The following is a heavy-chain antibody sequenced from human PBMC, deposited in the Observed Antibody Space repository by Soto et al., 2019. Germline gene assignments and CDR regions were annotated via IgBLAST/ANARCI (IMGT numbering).Heavy chain of an antibody. J-gene: IGHJ4*02. CDR1: GGSFTSNNW. CDR3: AKIVSNSTFDY. V-gene: IGHV4-4*02. CDR2: IYRTGST. D-gene: IGHD4-4*01. Sequence: SETLSLTCAVSGGSFTSNNWWTWVRQPPGQGLEWIGEIYRTGSTNYNPSLKSRVTISLDKSENQFSLKVTSLTAADTAVYYCAKIVSNSTFDYWGQGTLVTVSS.